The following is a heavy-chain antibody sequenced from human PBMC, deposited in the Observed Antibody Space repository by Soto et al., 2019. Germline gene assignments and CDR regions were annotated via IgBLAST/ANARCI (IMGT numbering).Heavy chain of an antibody. CDR3: GRDAAQDEAMGY. J-gene: IGHJ4*02. CDR2: IGHDGKTK. V-gene: IGHV3-33*02. CDR1: GFTFSNFG. Sequence: QVQVVESGGGVVQPGRSLRLSCVASGFTFSNFGMHWVRQAPGKGLGRVAVIGHDGKTKYYADSAEGRFTVSRDNSRSTLFLQSNSMTAEDTAVYYCGRDAAQDEAMGYWGQGTLVTVSS.